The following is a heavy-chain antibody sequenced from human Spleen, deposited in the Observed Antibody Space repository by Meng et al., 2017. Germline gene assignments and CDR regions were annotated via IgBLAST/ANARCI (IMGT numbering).Heavy chain of an antibody. J-gene: IGHJ5*02. Sequence: QLQLQESGPGLVKPSETLSLIYAASGGSISSSYWWSWVRQPPGKGLEWIGSIGHSGFTYYTPSLKSRVTVSIDTFRNQFSLWLTSVTAADTAVYYCVRSSGWVKTGFDPWGQGTLVTVSS. CDR2: IGHSGFT. V-gene: IGHV4-39*01. CDR3: VRSSGWVKTGFDP. D-gene: IGHD6-19*01. CDR1: GGSISSSYW.